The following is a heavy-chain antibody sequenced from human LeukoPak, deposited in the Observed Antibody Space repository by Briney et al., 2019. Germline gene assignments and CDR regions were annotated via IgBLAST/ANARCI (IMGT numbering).Heavy chain of an antibody. J-gene: IGHJ4*02. V-gene: IGHV4-61*02. CDR1: GGSISSGSYY. CDR3: ARGGLDFDY. Sequence: PSETLSLTCTVSGGSISSGSYYWSWIRQPAGKGLEWIGRIYTSGSTNYNPSLKSRVTISVDTSKSQFSLKLSSVTAADTAVYYCARGGLDFDYWGQGTLVTVSS. CDR2: IYTSGST. D-gene: IGHD1-26*01.